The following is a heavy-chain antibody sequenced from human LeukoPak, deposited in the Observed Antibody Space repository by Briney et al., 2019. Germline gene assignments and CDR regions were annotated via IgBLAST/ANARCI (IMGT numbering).Heavy chain of an antibody. Sequence: ASVKVSCKASGYTFTGYYMHWARQAPGQWLEWMGWINPNSGGTNYAQKFQGRVTMTRDTSISTAYMELSRLRSDDTAVYYCASTISVAGTPDWFDPWGQGTLVTVSS. CDR2: INPNSGGT. CDR3: ASTISVAGTPDWFDP. V-gene: IGHV1-2*02. D-gene: IGHD6-19*01. J-gene: IGHJ5*02. CDR1: GYTFTGYY.